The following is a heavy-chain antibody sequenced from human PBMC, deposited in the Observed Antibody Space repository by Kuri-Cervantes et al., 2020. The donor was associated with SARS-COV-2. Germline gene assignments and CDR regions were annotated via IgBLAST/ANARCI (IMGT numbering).Heavy chain of an antibody. CDR2: VRGKANNYAT. J-gene: IGHJ4*02. Sequence: LSLTCAASGFTFSASAIHWVRQASGKGLEWVGRVRGKANNYATAYAASVRGRFTISRDDSKNMAYLQMNSLKTEDTAVYYCTTLIDYWGQGALVTVSS. CDR3: TTLIDY. CDR1: GFTFSASA. V-gene: IGHV3-73*01.